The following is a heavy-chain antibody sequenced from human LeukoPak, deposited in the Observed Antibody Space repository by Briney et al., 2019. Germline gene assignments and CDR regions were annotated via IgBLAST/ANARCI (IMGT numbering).Heavy chain of an antibody. Sequence: PGGSLRLCCTASGFSFSASAMRSVRQAPGKGLEWVSFITSGGSDIDYADSVRGRFTVSRDNANNTLFLQMNSLRVEDTAVYYCARLSIYDDRDYWGQGTLVTVSS. V-gene: IGHV3-48*01. CDR2: ITSGGSDI. CDR1: GFSFSASA. J-gene: IGHJ4*02. CDR3: ARLSIYDDRDY. D-gene: IGHD2-21*01.